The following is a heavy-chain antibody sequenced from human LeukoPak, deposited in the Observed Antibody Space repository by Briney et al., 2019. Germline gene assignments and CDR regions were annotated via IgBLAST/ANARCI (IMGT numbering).Heavy chain of an antibody. J-gene: IGHJ3*01. D-gene: IGHD4-23*01. Sequence: GGSLRLSCVASGFTFSSYWMHWVRQGPGKGLVWVSRTNSDGSDISYGDSVKGRFTISRNNAKNSLYLQMNSLRADDTAVYHCAKGGNYLLDAFHVWGQGTVVTVSS. CDR3: AKGGNYLLDAFHV. CDR1: GFTFSSYW. CDR2: TNSDGSDI. V-gene: IGHV3-74*01.